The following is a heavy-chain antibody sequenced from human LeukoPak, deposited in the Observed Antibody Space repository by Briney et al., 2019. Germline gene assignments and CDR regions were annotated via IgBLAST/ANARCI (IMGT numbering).Heavy chain of an antibody. J-gene: IGHJ4*02. CDR3: AKGGQGYDSSGYPFGY. D-gene: IGHD3-22*01. CDR1: GFTFSDYY. V-gene: IGHV3-11*01. CDR2: ISSSGSTI. Sequence: GGSLRLSCAASGFTFSDYYMSWIRQAPGKGLEWVSYISSSGSTIYYADSVKGRFTISRDNAKNSLYLQMNSLRAEDTALYYCAKGGQGYDSSGYPFGYWGQGTLVTVSS.